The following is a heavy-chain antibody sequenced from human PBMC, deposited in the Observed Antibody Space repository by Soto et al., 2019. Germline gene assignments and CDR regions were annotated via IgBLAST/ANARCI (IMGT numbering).Heavy chain of an antibody. J-gene: IGHJ4*02. D-gene: IGHD4-17*01. Sequence: SETLSLTCAVSGGSISSSNWWSWVRQPPGKGLEWIGEIYHSGSTNYNPSLKSRVTISVDKSKNQFSLKLSSVTAADTAVYYCARWDDYGDYHFDYWGQGTLVTV. V-gene: IGHV4-4*02. CDR3: ARWDDYGDYHFDY. CDR2: IYHSGST. CDR1: GGSISSSNW.